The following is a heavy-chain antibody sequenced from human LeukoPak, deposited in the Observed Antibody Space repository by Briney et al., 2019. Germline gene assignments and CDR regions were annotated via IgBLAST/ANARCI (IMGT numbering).Heavy chain of an antibody. D-gene: IGHD3-9*01. J-gene: IGHJ4*02. CDR1: GGTFSSYA. CDR2: IIPIFGTA. CDR3: ARGSYDILTGYQQKYYFDY. Sequence: SVKVSCKASGGTFSSYAISWVRQAPGQGLEWMGGIIPIFGTANYAQKFQGRVTITTDESTSTAYMELSSPRSEDTAVYYCARGSYDILTGYQQKYYFDYWGQGTLVTVSS. V-gene: IGHV1-69*05.